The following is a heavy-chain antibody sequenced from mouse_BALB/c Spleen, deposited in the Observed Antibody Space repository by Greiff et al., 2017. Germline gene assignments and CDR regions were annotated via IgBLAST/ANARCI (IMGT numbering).Heavy chain of an antibody. CDR1: GYTFTDYN. CDR2: IDPYYGGT. CDR3: AREGGSRRFDY. D-gene: IGHD1-1*01. Sequence: EVQLQQSGPELVKPGASVKISCKASGYTFTDYNMHWVKQSHGKSLEWIGNIDPYYGGTSYNQKFKGKATLTVDKSSSTAYMQLKSLTSEDSAVYYCAREGGSRRFDYWGQGTTLTVSS. J-gene: IGHJ2*01. V-gene: IGHV1S29*02.